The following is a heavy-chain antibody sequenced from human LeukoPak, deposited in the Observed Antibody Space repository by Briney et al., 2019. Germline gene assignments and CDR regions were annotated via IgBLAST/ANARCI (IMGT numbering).Heavy chain of an antibody. CDR2: MWYDGSNE. Sequence: GTSLSLSCAASGFTFSSFGMQWARQAPGKGLEWVAVMWYDGSNEYYADSVKGRFTISRDNSKNTLFLQMNSLRAEDTAVYYCARPRNNYDTSGFSALDYWGQGTLVTVSS. V-gene: IGHV3-33*01. CDR1: GFTFSSFG. CDR3: ARPRNNYDTSGFSALDY. J-gene: IGHJ4*02. D-gene: IGHD3-22*01.